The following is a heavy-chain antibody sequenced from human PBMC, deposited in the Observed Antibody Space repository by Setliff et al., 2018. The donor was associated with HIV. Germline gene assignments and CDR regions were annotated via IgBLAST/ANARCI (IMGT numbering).Heavy chain of an antibody. J-gene: IGHJ4*02. CDR1: GYFISSGYY. Sequence: SETLSLTCTVSGYFISSGYYWGWIRQPRGKGLEWIGNIYRSGSTYYNPSLKSRVTIPVDKSKNQFSLKLSSVTAADTAVYYCGREGEGELPGYWGQGTLVTVSS. D-gene: IGHD1-7*01. V-gene: IGHV4-38-2*02. CDR3: GREGEGELPGY. CDR2: IYRSGST.